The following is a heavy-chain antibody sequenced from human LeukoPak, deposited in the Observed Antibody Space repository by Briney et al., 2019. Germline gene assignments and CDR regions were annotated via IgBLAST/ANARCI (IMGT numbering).Heavy chain of an antibody. D-gene: IGHD3-22*01. J-gene: IGHJ4*02. CDR2: IYYSGST. V-gene: IGHV4-31*03. CDR3: ARARPRGNYYDSSGYSDLFDY. Sequence: PSETLSLTCTVSGGSISSGGYYWSWIRQHPGKGLEWIGYIYYSGSTYYNPSLKSRVTISVDTSKNQFSLKLSSVTAADTAVYYRARARPRGNYYDSSGYSDLFDYWGQGTLVTVSS. CDR1: GGSISSGGYY.